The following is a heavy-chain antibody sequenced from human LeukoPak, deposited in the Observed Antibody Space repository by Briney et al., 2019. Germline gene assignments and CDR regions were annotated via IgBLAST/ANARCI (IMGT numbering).Heavy chain of an antibody. Sequence: PGESLKISCKTSGYSFSNYWIGWVRQMPGKGLEWVAIIFPGDSDTRYSPSFRGQVTISADKSISTAYLQWSSLKASDTAMYYCARRPEYCFDYWGQGALVTVSS. CDR1: GYSFSNYW. V-gene: IGHV5-51*01. J-gene: IGHJ4*02. CDR2: IFPGDSDT. CDR3: ARRPEYCFDY.